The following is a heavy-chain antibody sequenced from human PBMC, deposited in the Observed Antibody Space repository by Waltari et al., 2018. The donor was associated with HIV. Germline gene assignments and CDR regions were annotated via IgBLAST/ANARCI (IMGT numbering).Heavy chain of an antibody. CDR1: GGSISSGGYY. D-gene: IGHD1-7*01. CDR2: IYYSGNT. V-gene: IGHV4-31*03. CDR3: ARESITGTTFGY. Sequence: QVQLQESGPGLVKPSQTLSLTCTVSGGSISSGGYYWSWLRQHPGKGLEWIGYIYYSGNTYYNPSRKSRVTISVDTSKNQFSLKLSSVTAADTAVYYCARESITGTTFGYWGQGTLVTVSS. J-gene: IGHJ4*02.